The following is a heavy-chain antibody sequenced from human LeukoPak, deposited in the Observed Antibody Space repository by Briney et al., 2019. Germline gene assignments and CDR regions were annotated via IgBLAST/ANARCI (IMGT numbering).Heavy chain of an antibody. J-gene: IGHJ4*02. D-gene: IGHD2-15*01. Sequence: XXPXXGXXXXXVISYDGSNKYYADSVKGRFTISRDNSKNTLYLQMNSLRAEDTAVYYCARDFSSLLRTFDYWGQGTLVTVSS. CDR3: ARDFSSLLRTFDY. V-gene: IGHV3-30-3*01. CDR2: ISYDGSNK.